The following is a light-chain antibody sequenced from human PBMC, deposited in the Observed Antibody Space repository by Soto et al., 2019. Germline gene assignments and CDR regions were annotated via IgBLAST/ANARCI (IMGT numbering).Light chain of an antibody. CDR2: LTS. CDR3: HQRQSWPRT. J-gene: IGKJ1*01. V-gene: IGKV3-11*01. CDR1: QAVNTR. Sequence: EIVFTQSPTTLSSFPVDRVTLSSRASQAVNTRLPWYQHKPGQAPRLLIYLTSNVAAGVPSRFSAWGSETDFPLTISDVQPEDFAVYYCHQRQSWPRTFGQGTKVDFK.